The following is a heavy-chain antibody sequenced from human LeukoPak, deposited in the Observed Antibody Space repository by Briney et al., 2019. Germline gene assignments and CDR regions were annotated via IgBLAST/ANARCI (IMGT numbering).Heavy chain of an antibody. D-gene: IGHD3-10*01. CDR3: ASSKYVLLWFGELFTFDY. CDR1: GGSISSYY. CDR2: IYYSGST. Sequence: SETLSLTCTVSGGSISSYYWSWIRQPPGKGLEWIGYIYYSGSTNYNPSLKSRVTISVDTSKNQFSLKLSSVTAADTAVYYCASSKYVLLWFGELFTFDYWGQGTLVTVSS. J-gene: IGHJ4*02. V-gene: IGHV4-59*01.